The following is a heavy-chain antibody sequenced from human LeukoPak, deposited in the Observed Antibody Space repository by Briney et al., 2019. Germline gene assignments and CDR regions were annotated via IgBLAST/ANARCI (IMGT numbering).Heavy chain of an antibody. Sequence: PGRSLRLPCAASGFTFSSYGMHWVRQAPGKGLEWVAVIWYDGSNKYYADSVKGRFTISRDNSKNTLYLQMNSLRAEDTAVYYCARDGVGFDYWGQGTLVTVSS. J-gene: IGHJ4*02. D-gene: IGHD3-3*01. CDR3: ARDGVGFDY. CDR1: GFTFSSYG. CDR2: IWYDGSNK. V-gene: IGHV3-33*01.